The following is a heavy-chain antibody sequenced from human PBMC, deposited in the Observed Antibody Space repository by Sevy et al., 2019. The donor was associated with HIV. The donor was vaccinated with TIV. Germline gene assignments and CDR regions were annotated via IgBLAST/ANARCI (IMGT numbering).Heavy chain of an antibody. CDR1: GFMFSSYS. V-gene: IGHV3-30-3*01. CDR3: ARDVAFTTEYSYGMDV. CDR2: ISYAGSNK. Sequence: GGSLRLSCAASGFMFSSYSVHWVRQAPGKGLEWVAVISYAGSNKYYADSVKGRFTISRDNSKNTLYLQMISLRAEDTAVYYCARDVAFTTEYSYGMDVWGQGTTVTVSS. J-gene: IGHJ6*02. D-gene: IGHD4-17*01.